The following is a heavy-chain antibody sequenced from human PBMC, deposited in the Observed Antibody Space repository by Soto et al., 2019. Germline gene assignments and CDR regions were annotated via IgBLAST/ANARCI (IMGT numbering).Heavy chain of an antibody. CDR3: ARGITLPTPLDY. CDR2: INAGNGNT. D-gene: IGHD1-20*01. V-gene: IGHV1-3*01. J-gene: IGHJ4*02. CDR1: GYTFTSYA. Sequence: GXSVKVSCKASGYTFTSYAMHWVRQAPGQRLEWMGWINAGNGNTKYSQKFQGRVTITRDTSASTAYMELSSLRFEDTAVYYCARGITLPTPLDYWGQGTLVTVSS.